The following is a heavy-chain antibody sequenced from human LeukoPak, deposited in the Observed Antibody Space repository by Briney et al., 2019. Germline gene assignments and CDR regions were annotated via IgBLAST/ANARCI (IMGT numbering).Heavy chain of an antibody. CDR2: IYYSGST. D-gene: IGHD6-13*01. CDR1: GGSISSGGYY. V-gene: IGHV4-31*03. CDR3: ARVEYSSSFWFDP. J-gene: IGHJ5*02. Sequence: PSQTLSLTCTVSGGSISSGGYYWSWIRQHPGKGLEWIGYIYYSGSTYYNPSLKSRVTISVDTSKNQFSLKLSSVTAADTAAYYCARVEYSSSFWFDPWGQGTLVTVSS.